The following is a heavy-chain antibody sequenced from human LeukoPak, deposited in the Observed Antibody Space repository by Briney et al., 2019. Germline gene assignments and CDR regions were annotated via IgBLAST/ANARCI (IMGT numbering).Heavy chain of an antibody. CDR2: IQSSGST. CDR1: GGSISSDY. CDR3: ARNTFYFDRSGITGMYVFDI. Sequence: SETLSLTCTVSGGSISSDYWSWIRRPAGKGLDWIGRIQSSGSTNYNPSLKSRVTMSVDTSKNQFSLKLSSVTAADTAEYYCARNTFYFDRSGITGMYVFDIWGRGTAVTVS. D-gene: IGHD3-22*01. J-gene: IGHJ3*02. V-gene: IGHV4-4*07.